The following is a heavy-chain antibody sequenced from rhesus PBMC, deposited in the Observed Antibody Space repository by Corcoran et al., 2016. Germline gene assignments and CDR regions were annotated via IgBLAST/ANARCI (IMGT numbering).Heavy chain of an antibody. J-gene: IGHJ4*01. CDR3: ASQYNGSWNYFDY. V-gene: IGHV1-156D*01. CDR1: GYTFTELS. D-gene: IGHD6-25*01. Sequence: EVQLVQSGAEVKKPGASVKASCKVSGYTFTELSMHWVRQAPGKGLEWMVVVEPKYGEIQTPGEYQDRSTVTQVTSTNTAFMELSSLRSEDTAVYYCASQYNGSWNYFDYWGQGVLVTVSS. CDR2: VEPKYGEI.